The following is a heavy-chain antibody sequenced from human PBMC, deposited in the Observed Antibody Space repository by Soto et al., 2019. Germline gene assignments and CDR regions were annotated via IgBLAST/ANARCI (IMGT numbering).Heavy chain of an antibody. V-gene: IGHV3-23*01. CDR1: GFTFRNYA. CDR3: DMDPNGDYIGAFDF. J-gene: IGHJ3*01. Sequence: EVQLLESGGGLVQPGGSLRVSCAASGFTFRNYAMTWVRQAPGKGLEWISAISGDSGRADYADSVKGRFTVSRDNSKNTLYLQMNSLRAEDTAMYYCDMDPNGDYIGAFDFWGQGAMVTVSS. CDR2: ISGDSGRA. D-gene: IGHD4-17*01.